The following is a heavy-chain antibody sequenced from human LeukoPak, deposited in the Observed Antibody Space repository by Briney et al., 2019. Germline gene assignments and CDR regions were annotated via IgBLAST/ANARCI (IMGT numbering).Heavy chain of an antibody. J-gene: IGHJ5*02. CDR1: TFGVRANY. CDR3: ARFTPQGYGWGGYNRFDP. Sequence: PGGSLRLSCVDSTFGVRANYMTWVRQAPGKGLEWVSVLYSGGSEYYEDSVKGRFTISRDNSKNTLLLQMNSLRPEDTAVYYCARFTPQGYGWGGYNRFDPWGQGTLVTVSS. D-gene: IGHD3-16*01. CDR2: LYSGGSE. V-gene: IGHV3-53*01.